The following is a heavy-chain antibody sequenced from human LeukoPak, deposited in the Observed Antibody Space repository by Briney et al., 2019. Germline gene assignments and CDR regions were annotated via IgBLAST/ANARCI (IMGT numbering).Heavy chain of an antibody. V-gene: IGHV4-39*07. J-gene: IGHJ4*02. CDR2: IYYSGST. CDR3: ARDLGYGSSRGPLDY. Sequence: SETLSLTCTVSGGSISSSSYYWGWIRQPPGKGLEWIGSIYYSGSTYYNPSLKSRVTISVDTSKNQFSLKLSSVTAADTAVYYCARDLGYGSSRGPLDYWGQGTLVTVSS. CDR1: GGSISSSSYY. D-gene: IGHD6-6*01.